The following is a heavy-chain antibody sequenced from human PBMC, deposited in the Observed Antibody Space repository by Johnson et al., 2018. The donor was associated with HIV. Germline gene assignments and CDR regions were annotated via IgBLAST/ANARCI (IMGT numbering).Heavy chain of an antibody. CDR3: ARRDSGSLSFDI. CDR1: GFTFDDHG. Sequence: SLRLSCAASGFTFDDHGMSWVRQAPGKGLEWVSGINWNGGSTGHADSVKGRCTIFRDNDKKSLYLQMNSLRAGDTALYHCARRDSGSLSFDIWGQGTMVSVSS. CDR2: INWNGGST. D-gene: IGHD1-26*01. J-gene: IGHJ3*02. V-gene: IGHV3-20*01.